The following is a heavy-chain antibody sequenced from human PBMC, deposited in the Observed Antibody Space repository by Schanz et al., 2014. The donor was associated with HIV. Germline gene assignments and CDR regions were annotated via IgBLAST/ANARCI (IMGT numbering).Heavy chain of an antibody. CDR3: ARDWGPNYDFWSGSIGVIGMDV. CDR2: IWYDGSNK. J-gene: IGHJ6*02. Sequence: QVQLVESGGGVVQPGRSLRLSCAASGFTFSSYGMHWVRQAPGKGLEWVAVIWYDGSNKYYADSVKGRFTISRDNSKNTPYLQMNRLRAEDAAVYYCARDWGPNYDFWSGSIGVIGMDVWGQGTTVTVSS. V-gene: IGHV3-33*01. D-gene: IGHD3-3*01. CDR1: GFTFSSYG.